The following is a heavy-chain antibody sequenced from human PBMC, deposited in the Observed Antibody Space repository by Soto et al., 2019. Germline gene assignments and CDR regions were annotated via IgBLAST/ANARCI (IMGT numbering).Heavy chain of an antibody. CDR3: ARGSTDSYPGSRIFDF. Sequence: EVHLLESGGDLVQPGGSLRLSCVASGITFVSRAMSWVRQAPGEGLEWVSTITDSGGDAKYADSVRGRFTISRDNSKNTLYLQMSSRRAEDSAVYYCARGSTDSYPGSRIFDFWCRGTLVTVSS. D-gene: IGHD3-10*01. J-gene: IGHJ4*02. CDR1: GITFVSRA. CDR2: ITDSGGDA. V-gene: IGHV3-23*01.